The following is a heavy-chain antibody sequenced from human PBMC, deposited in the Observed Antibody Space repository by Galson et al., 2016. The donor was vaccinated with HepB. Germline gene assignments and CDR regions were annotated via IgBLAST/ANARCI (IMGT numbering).Heavy chain of an antibody. CDR2: INHSGNT. CDR3: ARGTYYDSATRFDH. Sequence: SETLSLTCAVFGETFNGYYWTWIRQPPGKGLEWTGEINHSGNTNYNPSLKSRVNLSVDMSKKQFSLELTSVTAADTAIYFCARGTYYDSATRFDHWGQGSLVTVAS. CDR1: GETFNGYY. J-gene: IGHJ5*02. D-gene: IGHD3-3*01. V-gene: IGHV4-34*01.